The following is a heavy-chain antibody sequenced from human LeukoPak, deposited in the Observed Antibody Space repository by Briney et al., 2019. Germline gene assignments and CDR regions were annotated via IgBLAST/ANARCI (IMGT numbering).Heavy chain of an antibody. V-gene: IGHV3-30*04. D-gene: IGHD3-10*01. Sequence: GGSLRLSCAASGFTFSSYVMHWVRQAPGKGLEWVAIISYDGSNEYYADSVKGRFTISRDNAKNSLYLQMNSLRAEDTAVYYCARGGYYGSGNDFRFDPWGQGTLVTVSS. J-gene: IGHJ5*02. CDR3: ARGGYYGSGNDFRFDP. CDR2: ISYDGSNE. CDR1: GFTFSSYV.